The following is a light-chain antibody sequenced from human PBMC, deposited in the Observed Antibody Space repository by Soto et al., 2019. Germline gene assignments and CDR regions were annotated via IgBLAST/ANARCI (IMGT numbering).Light chain of an antibody. CDR2: EVS. J-gene: IGLJ7*01. CDR1: NSDVGGYNY. V-gene: IGLV2-8*01. CDR3: SSYAGSNNVI. Sequence: QSALTQPPSASGSPGQSVTVSCTGTNSDVGGYNYVSWYQQQPGKAPKLIIYEVSRRPSGVPDRFSGSKSGNTASLTVSGLQAEDEADYYCSSYAGSNNVIFGGGTQLTVL.